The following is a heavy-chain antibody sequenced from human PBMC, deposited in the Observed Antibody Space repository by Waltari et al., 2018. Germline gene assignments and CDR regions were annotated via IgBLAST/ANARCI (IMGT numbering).Heavy chain of an antibody. D-gene: IGHD1-1*01. CDR1: GPWFSTSA. V-gene: IGHV3-23*01. CDR2: ISIGGGKM. CDR3: AKEIRPNDY. Sequence: EVPLLESGGGLVQPGGSLRLSCGFAGPWFSTSAMSWVRQAPGKGLEWVSSISIGGGKMYYADSVKGRFTISRDDSKNVLYLQLNSLRAEDTALYYCAKEIRPNDYWGQGTLVTVSS. J-gene: IGHJ4*02.